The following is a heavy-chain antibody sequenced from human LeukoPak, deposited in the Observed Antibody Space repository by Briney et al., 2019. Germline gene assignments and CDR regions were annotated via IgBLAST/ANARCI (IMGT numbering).Heavy chain of an antibody. CDR1: GGSISSYY. CDR3: ARVSTLALHYYGMDV. D-gene: IGHD6-13*01. Sequence: PSETLSLTCTVSGGSISSYYWSWIRQPPGKGLEWIGYIYYSGSTNYNPSLKSRVTISVDTSKNQFSLKLSSVTAADTAAYYCARVSTLALHYYGMDVWGQGTTVTVSS. V-gene: IGHV4-59*01. J-gene: IGHJ6*02. CDR2: IYYSGST.